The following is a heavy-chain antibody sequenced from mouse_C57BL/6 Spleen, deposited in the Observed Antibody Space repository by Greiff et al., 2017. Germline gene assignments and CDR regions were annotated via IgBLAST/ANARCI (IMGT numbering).Heavy chain of an antibody. CDR2: INPNNGGT. D-gene: IGHD1-2*01. J-gene: IGHJ4*01. CDR3: ARKKRRITTAYAMDY. CDR1: GYTFTDYY. Sequence: EVQLQQSGPELVKPGASVKISCKASGYTFTDYYMNWVKQSHGKSLEWIGDINPNNGGTSYNQKFKGKATLTVDKSSSTAYMELRSLTSEDSAVYYGARKKRRITTAYAMDYWGQGTSVTVSS. V-gene: IGHV1-26*01.